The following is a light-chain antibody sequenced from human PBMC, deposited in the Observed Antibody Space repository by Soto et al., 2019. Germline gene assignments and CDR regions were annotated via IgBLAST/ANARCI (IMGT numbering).Light chain of an antibody. V-gene: IGLV1-44*01. CDR1: SSNIGSHT. Sequence: QSVLTQPPSASGTPGQTIAISCSGGSSNIGSHTVNWFQQLPGTAPRLLIYSNTQRPSGVLDRFSGSKSGTSASLAISGLQSEDEGDYYCATWDDSLNGVVFGGGTKVTVL. CDR2: SNT. CDR3: ATWDDSLNGVV. J-gene: IGLJ2*01.